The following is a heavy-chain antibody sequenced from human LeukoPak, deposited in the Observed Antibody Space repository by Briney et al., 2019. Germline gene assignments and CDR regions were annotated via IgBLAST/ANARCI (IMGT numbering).Heavy chain of an antibody. Sequence: GGSLRLSCVASGFTFSNYGMHWVRQVPGKGLEWVAIIWFDGSDKYYADSVKGRVTISRDNSKNTLYLQMNSLRAEDTAVYYCARHASGHYFDSWGQGTLVTVSS. J-gene: IGHJ4*02. CDR1: GFTFSNYG. D-gene: IGHD2-15*01. CDR2: IWFDGSDK. CDR3: ARHASGHYFDS. V-gene: IGHV3-33*01.